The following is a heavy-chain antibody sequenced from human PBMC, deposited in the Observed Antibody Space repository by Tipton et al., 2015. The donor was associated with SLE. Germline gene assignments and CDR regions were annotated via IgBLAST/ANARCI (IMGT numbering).Heavy chain of an antibody. D-gene: IGHD4-23*01. V-gene: IGHV4-39*07. CDR2: IYYSGSAYST. CDR1: GGSISTTTNY. J-gene: IGHJ4*02. CDR3: ARDRGGNSSVYVDN. Sequence: TLSLTCTVSGGSISTTTNYWGWIRQPPGKGLEWIGSIYYSGSAYSTYYNPPLNSRVTISVDKPTNQFSRKVSAVTAADTAVYYCARDRGGNSSVYVDNWGQGTLVTVSS.